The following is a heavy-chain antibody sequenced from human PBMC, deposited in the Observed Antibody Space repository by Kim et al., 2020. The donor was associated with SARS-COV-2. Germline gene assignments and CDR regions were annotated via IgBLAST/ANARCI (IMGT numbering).Heavy chain of an antibody. CDR3: ATFWGDYQNWFDP. CDR2: IYHSGST. J-gene: IGHJ5*02. Sequence: SETLSLTCAVSGGSISSGGYSWSWIRQPPGEGLEWIGYIYHSGSTYYNPSLKSRVTISVDRSKNQFSMKMSSVTAADTAIYYCATFWGDYQNWFDPWGQGTLVCVSS. CDR1: GGSISSGGYS. V-gene: IGHV4-30-2*01. D-gene: IGHD3-16*01.